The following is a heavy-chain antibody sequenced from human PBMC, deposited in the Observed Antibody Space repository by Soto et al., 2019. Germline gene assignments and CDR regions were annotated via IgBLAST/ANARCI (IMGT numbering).Heavy chain of an antibody. CDR1: GFTFTSSA. CDR3: AAIAPPHYYDSSGSDAFDI. Sequence: GASVKVSCKASGFTFTSSAVQWVRQARGQRLEWIGWIVVGSGNTNYAQKFQERVTITRHMSTSTAYMELSSLRSEDTAVYYCAAIAPPHYYDSSGSDAFDIWGQGTMVTVSS. V-gene: IGHV1-58*01. D-gene: IGHD3-22*01. J-gene: IGHJ3*02. CDR2: IVVGSGNT.